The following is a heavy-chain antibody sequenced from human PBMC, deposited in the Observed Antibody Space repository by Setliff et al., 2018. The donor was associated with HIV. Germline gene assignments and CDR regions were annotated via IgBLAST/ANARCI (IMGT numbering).Heavy chain of an antibody. Sequence: KPSETLSLTCTVSGGSIRNHYWSWIRQPPGKALEWIGYVHDSGSTSYKPSLDSRVAMSVDTSKNQFSLRLTSVTAADTAVYYCARVVTGNFDYWGQGNMVTVSS. V-gene: IGHV4-59*11. CDR2: VHDSGST. D-gene: IGHD2-21*02. CDR1: GGSIRNHY. J-gene: IGHJ4*02. CDR3: ARVVTGNFDY.